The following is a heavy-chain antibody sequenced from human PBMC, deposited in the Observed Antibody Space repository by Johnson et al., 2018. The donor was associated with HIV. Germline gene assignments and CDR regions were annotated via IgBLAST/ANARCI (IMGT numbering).Heavy chain of an antibody. Sequence: QVQLVESGGGVVQPGRSLRLSCAASGFTFSSYGMHWVRQAPGKGLEWVAVISYDGSNKYYADSVKGRLTISRDNSKNTLYLQMNSLRAEDTAVYYCARDRRVGAMALDAFDIWGQGTMVTVSS. CDR3: ARDRRVGAMALDAFDI. J-gene: IGHJ3*02. CDR2: ISYDGSNK. CDR1: GFTFSSYG. D-gene: IGHD1-26*01. V-gene: IGHV3-30*03.